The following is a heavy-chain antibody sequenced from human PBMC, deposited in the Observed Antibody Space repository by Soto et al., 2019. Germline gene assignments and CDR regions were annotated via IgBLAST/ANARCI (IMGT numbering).Heavy chain of an antibody. CDR3: AAPNNGRYYYYGMDV. D-gene: IGHD2-8*01. J-gene: IGHJ6*02. CDR1: GFTFTSSA. CDR2: IVVGSGNT. Sequence: VASVKVSCKASGFTFTSSAVQWVRQARGQRLEWIGWIVVGSGNTNYAQKFQERVTITRDMSTSTAYMELSSLRSEDTAVYYCAAPNNGRYYYYGMDVWGQGTTVTVSS. V-gene: IGHV1-58*01.